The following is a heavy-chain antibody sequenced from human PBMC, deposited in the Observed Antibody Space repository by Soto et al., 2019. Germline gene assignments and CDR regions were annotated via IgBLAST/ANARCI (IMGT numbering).Heavy chain of an antibody. D-gene: IGHD2-21*02. CDR1: GFSFSSLA. CDR3: AKDQTDVTLFDY. J-gene: IGHJ4*02. CDR2: ISGRGVDT. Sequence: GGSLRLSGSASGFSFSSLAMRWVRQAPGKGLEWVSSISGRGVDTLYADSVKGRYTISRDNSRNTLYLQVNSLRAEDTAVYYCAKDQTDVTLFDYWGQGTLVTVSS. V-gene: IGHV3-23*01.